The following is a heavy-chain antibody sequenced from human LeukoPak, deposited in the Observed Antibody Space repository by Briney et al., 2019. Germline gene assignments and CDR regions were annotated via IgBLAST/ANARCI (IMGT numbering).Heavy chain of an antibody. Sequence: PGGSLRLSCAASGFTFSSYEMNWVRQAPGKGLEWVSYISSSGSTIYYADSVKGRFTISRDNAKNSLYLQMNSPRAEDTAVYYCASPYGDYDAFDIWGQGTMVTVSS. J-gene: IGHJ3*02. CDR3: ASPYGDYDAFDI. CDR1: GFTFSSYE. CDR2: ISSSGSTI. D-gene: IGHD4-17*01. V-gene: IGHV3-48*03.